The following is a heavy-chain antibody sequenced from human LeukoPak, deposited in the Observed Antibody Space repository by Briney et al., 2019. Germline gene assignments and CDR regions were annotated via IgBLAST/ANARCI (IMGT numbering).Heavy chain of an antibody. CDR2: INPSGGST. J-gene: IGHJ6*03. D-gene: IGHD1-1*01. CDR1: GYTFTSYY. Sequence: ASVKVSCKASGYTFTSYYMHWVRQAPGQGLEWMGIINPSGGSTSYAQKFQGRVTITADKSTSTAYMELSSLRSEDTAVYYCARGGLEYNWNDVYYYYYMDVWGKGTTVTVSS. V-gene: IGHV1-46*01. CDR3: ARGGLEYNWNDVYYYYYMDV.